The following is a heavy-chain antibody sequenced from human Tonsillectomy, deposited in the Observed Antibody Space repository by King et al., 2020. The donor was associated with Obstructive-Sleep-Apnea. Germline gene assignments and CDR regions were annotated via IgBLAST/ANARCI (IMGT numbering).Heavy chain of an antibody. V-gene: IGHV4-59*08. CDR3: ARLPPPQYYFDY. CDR1: GDSISSYY. J-gene: IGHJ4*02. Sequence: QLQESGPGLVKPSETLSLTCTVSGDSISSYYWSWIRQPPGKGLEWIGFVSYSGSTNYNPSLKSRVTMSVDTSKTQFSLKLSSVTAADTAVYYCARLPPPQYYFDYWGQGTLVTVSS. CDR2: VSYSGST.